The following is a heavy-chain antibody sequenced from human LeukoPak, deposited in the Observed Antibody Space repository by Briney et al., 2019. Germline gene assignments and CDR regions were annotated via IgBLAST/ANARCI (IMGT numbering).Heavy chain of an antibody. J-gene: IGHJ5*02. V-gene: IGHV6-1*01. CDR3: ARDRTGIATPNNWFDP. D-gene: IGHD1-14*01. CDR1: GDSVSSNSAA. Sequence: SQTLSLTCAISGDSVSSNSAAWNWIRQSPSRGLEGLGRTYYRSKWYNDYAVSVKSRITINPDASKNQFSLQLNSVTPEDTAVYYCARDRTGIATPNNWFDPWGQGTLVTVSS. CDR2: TYYRSKWYN.